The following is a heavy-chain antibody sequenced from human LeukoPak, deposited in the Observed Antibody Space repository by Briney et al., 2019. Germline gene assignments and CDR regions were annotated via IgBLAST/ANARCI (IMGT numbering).Heavy chain of an antibody. CDR3: ARAPSGGSMDV. J-gene: IGHJ6*03. CDR2: INPTVGST. Sequence: ASVKVSCTASGYTFTSYYMHWVRQAPGQGVEWRGIINPTVGSTSYAQKFQGRVTMTRDTSTSTVYMELSSLRSEDTAVYYCARAPSGGSMDVWGKGTAVTVSS. V-gene: IGHV1-46*01. CDR1: GYTFTSYY. D-gene: IGHD1-26*01.